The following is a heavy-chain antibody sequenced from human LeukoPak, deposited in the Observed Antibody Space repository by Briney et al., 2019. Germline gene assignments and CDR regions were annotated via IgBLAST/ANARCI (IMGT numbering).Heavy chain of an antibody. J-gene: IGHJ5*02. CDR1: GGSISSGSYY. CDR3: ARGLLPAAIFWFDP. CDR2: IYTSGST. D-gene: IGHD2-2*02. V-gene: IGHV4-61*02. Sequence: PSETLSLTCTVSGGSISSGSYYWSWIRQPAGKGLEWIGRIYTSGSTNYNPSLKSRVTISVDTSKNQFSLKLSSVTAADTAVYYCARGLLPAAIFWFDPWGQGTLVTVSS.